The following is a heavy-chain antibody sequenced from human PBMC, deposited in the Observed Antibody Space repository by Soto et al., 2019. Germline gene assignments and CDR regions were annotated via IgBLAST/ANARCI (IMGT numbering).Heavy chain of an antibody. J-gene: IGHJ4*02. V-gene: IGHV3-64*01. D-gene: IGHD3-9*01. Sequence: VQLVESGGDLVQPGGSLRLSCAASGFTFSDYYISWVRQAPGSGPEFVSSISGNGVNTYFGNSVKDRFTISSDNSKNTVYLQMGSLRAEDTAVYYWASGNSAHWFWGQGTLVTVSS. CDR3: ASGNSAHWF. CDR1: GFTFSDYY. CDR2: ISGNGVNT.